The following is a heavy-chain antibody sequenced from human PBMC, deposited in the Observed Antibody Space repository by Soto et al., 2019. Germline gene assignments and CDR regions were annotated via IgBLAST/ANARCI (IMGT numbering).Heavy chain of an antibody. CDR2: IKRKTDGGTT. D-gene: IGHD2-21*02. CDR1: GFTFSNAW. V-gene: IGHV3-15*07. J-gene: IGHJ4*01. Sequence: VGSLRLSCAASGFTFSNAWINWVRQAPGKGLEWVGRIKRKTDGGTTDFAASVKGRFAISRDDSISMAFMRMNSLKTEDTAVYYCTTDSYITVTPVRLDYWGQGTLVTVSS. CDR3: TTDSYITVTPVRLDY.